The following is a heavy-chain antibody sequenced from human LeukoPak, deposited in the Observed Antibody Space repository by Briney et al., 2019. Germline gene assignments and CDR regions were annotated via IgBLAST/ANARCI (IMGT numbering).Heavy chain of an antibody. CDR1: GFTFSNYG. Sequence: GRSLRLSCAASGFTFSNYGMHWVRQAPGKGLEWVAIISYDGSNKYYADSVKGRFTISRDNAKNSLYLQMNSLRAEDTAVYYCARDYGHWFDPWGQGTLVTVSS. D-gene: IGHD3-10*01. CDR2: ISYDGSNK. CDR3: ARDYGHWFDP. J-gene: IGHJ5*02. V-gene: IGHV3-30*03.